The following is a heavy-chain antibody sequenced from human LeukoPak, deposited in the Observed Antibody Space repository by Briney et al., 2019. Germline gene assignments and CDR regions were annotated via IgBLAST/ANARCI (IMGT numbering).Heavy chain of an antibody. CDR2: ISAYNGNT. Sequence: ASVKVTCKASGYTLTHYGISWVRQAPGQGLAGMGWISAYNGNTNYAQKLHGRVTMTTDTSTSTAYMELRSLRSDDTAVYYCAISSPAHYYFDYWGQGTLVTVSS. D-gene: IGHD6-13*01. CDR1: GYTLTHYG. J-gene: IGHJ4*02. V-gene: IGHV1-18*01. CDR3: AISSPAHYYFDY.